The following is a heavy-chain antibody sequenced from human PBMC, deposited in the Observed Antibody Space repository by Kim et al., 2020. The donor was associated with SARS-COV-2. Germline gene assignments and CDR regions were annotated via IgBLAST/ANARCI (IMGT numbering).Heavy chain of an antibody. D-gene: IGHD3-3*01. V-gene: IGHV4-31*02. J-gene: IGHJ4*02. CDR3: ARAYYDFQYYFDY. Sequence: YNPSLKSRVTISVDTSKNQFSLKLSSVTAADTAVYYCARAYYDFQYYFDYWGQGTLVTVSS.